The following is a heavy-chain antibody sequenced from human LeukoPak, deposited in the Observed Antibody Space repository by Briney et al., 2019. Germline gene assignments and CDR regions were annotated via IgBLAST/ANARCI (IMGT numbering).Heavy chain of an antibody. CDR3: ARATPDSSSWTPVVDY. J-gene: IGHJ4*02. V-gene: IGHV4-39*07. Sequence: SETLSLTCTVSGGSISSSSYYWGWIRQPPGKGLEWIGSIYYSGSTYYNPSLKSRVTISVDTSKNQFSLKLYSVTAADTAVYYCARATPDSSSWTPVVDYWGQGILVTVSS. CDR2: IYYSGST. D-gene: IGHD6-13*01. CDR1: GGSISSSSYY.